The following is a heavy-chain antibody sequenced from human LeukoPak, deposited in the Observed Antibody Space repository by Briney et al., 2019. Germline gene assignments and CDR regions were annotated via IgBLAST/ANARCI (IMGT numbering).Heavy chain of an antibody. CDR1: GFTFSSYA. J-gene: IGHJ5*02. CDR3: AKDLTTEFMWFDP. Sequence: GRSLRLSCAASGFTFSSYAMHWVRQAPGKGLEWVAVISHDGSNKYYADSVKGRFTISRDNSKNTLYLQMNSLRAEDTAVYYCAKDLTTEFMWFDPWGQGTLVTVSS. D-gene: IGHD4-11*01. CDR2: ISHDGSNK. V-gene: IGHV3-30*04.